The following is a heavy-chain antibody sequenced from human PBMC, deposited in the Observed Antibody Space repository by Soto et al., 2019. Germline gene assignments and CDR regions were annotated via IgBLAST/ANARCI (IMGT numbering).Heavy chain of an antibody. J-gene: IGHJ4*02. Sequence: EVQLVESGGGLVHPGGSLKLSCAVSGFTFSGSVMHWVRQAPGKGLEWLGRIRSRDSDYATSYAESVKGRVTISRDDSKNTAYLQVTSLKIEEKDLYYCTTYGNSSKGFDYWGQGTLVTVSS. CDR2: IRSRDSDYAT. V-gene: IGHV3-73*01. CDR3: TTYGNSSKGFDY. D-gene: IGHD6-6*01. CDR1: GFTFSGSV.